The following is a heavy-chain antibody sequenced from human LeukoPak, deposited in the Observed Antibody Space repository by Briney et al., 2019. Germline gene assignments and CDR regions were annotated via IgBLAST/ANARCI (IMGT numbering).Heavy chain of an antibody. CDR1: GDSISSSSYY. J-gene: IGHJ4*02. CDR3: ARRRIVATLDY. CDR2: IFYSGTT. Sequence: SETLSLTCTVSGDSISSSSYYWAWIRQPPGKGLEWIGNIFYSGTTFYNPSLKSRVTISVDTSKNQFSLKLSSVTAADTAVYYCARRRIVATLDYWGQGTLVTVSS. D-gene: IGHD5-12*01. V-gene: IGHV4-39*01.